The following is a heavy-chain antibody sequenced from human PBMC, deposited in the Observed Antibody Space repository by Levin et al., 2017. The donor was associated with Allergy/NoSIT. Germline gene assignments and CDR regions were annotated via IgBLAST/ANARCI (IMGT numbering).Heavy chain of an antibody. V-gene: IGHV3-30*18. Sequence: GGSLRLSCEASGFTFRSHGMHWVRQAPDKGLEWVALISYDGFNKYYADSVKGRFTISRDNSKSTLNLEMSSLRPEDTAVYYCAKDSSGSGEDNIDYWGQGIRVTVSS. CDR2: ISYDGFNK. CDR1: GFTFRSHG. D-gene: IGHD6-19*01. CDR3: AKDSSGSGEDNIDY. J-gene: IGHJ4*02.